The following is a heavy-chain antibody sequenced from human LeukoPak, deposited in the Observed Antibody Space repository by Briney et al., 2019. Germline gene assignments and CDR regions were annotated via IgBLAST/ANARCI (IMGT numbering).Heavy chain of an antibody. CDR3: ARDWNGDYAFEN. D-gene: IGHD4-17*01. CDR1: VFTVSDNY. J-gene: IGHJ4*02. CDR2: IDSGGNT. V-gene: IGHV3-53*01. Sequence: GGSLRLSCAASVFTVSDNYMNWVRQAPGKGLEWVSVIDSGGNTYYADSVKGRFTISRAPSKNTVFLQMTSLRVEDTAIYYCARDWNGDYAFENWGQGTLVIVSS.